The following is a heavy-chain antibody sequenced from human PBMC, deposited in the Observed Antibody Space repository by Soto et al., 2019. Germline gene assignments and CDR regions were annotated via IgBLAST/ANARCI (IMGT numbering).Heavy chain of an antibody. CDR3: ASHDPGARFDP. Sequence: ASVKVSCKASGYTFHNYGVNWVRQAPGHGLEWMGRISAYNYNTHYAQNFEGRVTMTRDTSISTAYMGLSSLRSDDTAVYYCASHDPGARFDPWGQGTLVTVSS. J-gene: IGHJ5*02. CDR1: GYTFHNYG. CDR2: ISAYNYNT. D-gene: IGHD1-1*01. V-gene: IGHV1-18*01.